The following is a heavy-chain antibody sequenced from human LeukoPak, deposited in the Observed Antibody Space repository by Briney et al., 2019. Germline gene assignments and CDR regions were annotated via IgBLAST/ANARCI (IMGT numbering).Heavy chain of an antibody. CDR2: IHYSGSA. CDR3: ARDGGYSDMAEYYYYYYMDV. Sequence: PSETLSLTCTVSGGSITNYYWGWIRQPPGKGLEWVAYIHYSGSASYNPSLKSRVTLSLDTSKNQLSLKLSSVTAADTAVYYCARDGGYSDMAEYYYYYYMDVWGKGTTVTISS. CDR1: GGSITNYY. J-gene: IGHJ6*03. V-gene: IGHV4-59*01. D-gene: IGHD1-26*01.